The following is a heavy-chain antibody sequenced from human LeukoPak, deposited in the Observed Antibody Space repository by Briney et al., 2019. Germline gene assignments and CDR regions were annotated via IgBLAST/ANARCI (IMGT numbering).Heavy chain of an antibody. CDR3: ARDRYYYDSSGYSLDY. J-gene: IGHJ4*02. V-gene: IGHV4-34*01. Sequence: SETLSLTCGVYGGSFSGYYWNWIRQSPGKGLEWIGEINHSGSTNYNPSLKSRVTMSVDTSKNQFSLKLSSVTAADTAVYYCARDRYYYDSSGYSLDYWGQGTLVTVSS. CDR2: INHSGST. D-gene: IGHD3-22*01. CDR1: GGSFSGYY.